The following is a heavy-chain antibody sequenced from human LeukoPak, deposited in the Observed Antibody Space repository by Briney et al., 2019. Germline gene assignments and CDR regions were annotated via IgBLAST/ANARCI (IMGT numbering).Heavy chain of an antibody. CDR3: ARARNNYDESGYSAPDH. Sequence: GRSLRLSCTASGFSFSSFGMHWVRQAPGKGLEWVASLWYNGINKYYADSVKGRFTISRDNSKNTLYLQMDSLRAEDTAMFYCARARNNYDESGYSAPDHWGQGTLVTVSS. J-gene: IGHJ4*02. CDR1: GFSFSSFG. V-gene: IGHV3-33*01. D-gene: IGHD3-3*01. CDR2: LWYNGINK.